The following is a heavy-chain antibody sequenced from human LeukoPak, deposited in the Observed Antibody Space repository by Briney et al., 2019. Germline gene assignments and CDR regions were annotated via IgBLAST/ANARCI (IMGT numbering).Heavy chain of an antibody. CDR2: IYPGDSDT. J-gene: IGHJ3*02. Sequence: GESLKISCKGSGYSFTSYWIGWVRQMPGKGLEWMGIIYPGDSDTRYSPSFQGQVTISADKSISTAYLQWSSLKASDTAMYYCARHNEWKYSSGHKLYAFDIWGQGTMVTVSS. CDR1: GYSFTSYW. V-gene: IGHV5-51*01. CDR3: ARHNEWKYSSGHKLYAFDI. D-gene: IGHD6-19*01.